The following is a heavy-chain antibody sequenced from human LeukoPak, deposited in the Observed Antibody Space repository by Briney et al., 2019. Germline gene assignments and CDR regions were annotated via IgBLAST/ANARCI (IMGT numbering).Heavy chain of an antibody. Sequence: ASVKVSCKASGYTFIGYYIHWVRQAPGQGLEWMGWINPNSGGTNYAQKFQGRVTLTRDTSISTAYMELSSLISDDTAVYYCARCPGGYNWFDPWGQGTLVTVSS. CDR2: INPNSGGT. D-gene: IGHD3-10*01. J-gene: IGHJ5*02. CDR3: ARCPGGYNWFDP. CDR1: GYTFIGYY. V-gene: IGHV1-2*02.